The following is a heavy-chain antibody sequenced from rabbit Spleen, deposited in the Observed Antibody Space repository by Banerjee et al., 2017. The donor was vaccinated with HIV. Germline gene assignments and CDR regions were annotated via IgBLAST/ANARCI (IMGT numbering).Heavy chain of an antibody. D-gene: IGHD2-1*01. CDR3: VRDQAGDADYGPYYLNL. CDR2: IDTGSGGFT. V-gene: IGHV1S40*01. CDR1: GVSFSSNYY. Sequence: QSLEESGGDLVKPGASLTLTCTASGVSFSSNYYMCWVRQAPGKGLEWIACIDTGSGGFTYFASWAKGRFTCSKTSSTTVTLQMTSLTAADTATYFCVRDQAGDADYGPYYLNLWGQGTLVTVS. J-gene: IGHJ4*01.